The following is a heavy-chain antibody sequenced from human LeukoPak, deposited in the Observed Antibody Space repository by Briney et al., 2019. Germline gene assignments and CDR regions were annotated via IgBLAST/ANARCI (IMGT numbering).Heavy chain of an antibody. CDR3: ARELGSSYAFDI. D-gene: IGHD6-13*01. Sequence: GGSLRLSCAASGFTFSDYYMRWIRRAPGKGLEWVSYISSSGNTIYYADSVQGRFIISRDNAENSLYLQMNSLRAEDTAVYYCARELGSSYAFDIWGQGTMVTVSS. V-gene: IGHV3-11*01. CDR2: ISSSGNTI. J-gene: IGHJ3*02. CDR1: GFTFSDYY.